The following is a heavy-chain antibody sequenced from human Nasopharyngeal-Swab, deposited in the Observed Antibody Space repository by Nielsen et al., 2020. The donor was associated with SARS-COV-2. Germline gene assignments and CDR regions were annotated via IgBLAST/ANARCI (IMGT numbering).Heavy chain of an antibody. Sequence: WIRQPPGKGMEWIGEINHSGSTNYNPSLKSRVTISVDTSKNQFSLKLSSVTAADTAVYYCARGRDIVVVPAAGVAFDYWGQGTLVTVS. J-gene: IGHJ4*02. D-gene: IGHD2-2*01. V-gene: IGHV4-34*01. CDR2: INHSGST. CDR3: ARGRDIVVVPAAGVAFDY.